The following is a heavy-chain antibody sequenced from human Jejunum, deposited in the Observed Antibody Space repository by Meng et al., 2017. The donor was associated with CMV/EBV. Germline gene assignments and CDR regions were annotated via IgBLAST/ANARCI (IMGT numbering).Heavy chain of an antibody. CDR2: ISGDTT. V-gene: IGHV3-23*01. CDR3: VKNSFGVIVSPDS. CDR1: GFTFSKYA. Sequence: CTASGFTFSKYAMSWVRQAPGKGLEWVSAISGDTTYYADSVKGRFTISRGNSKNTVSLQMNNLRAGDTALYYCVKNSFGVIVSPDSWGPGTLVTVSS. J-gene: IGHJ4*02. D-gene: IGHD3-3*01.